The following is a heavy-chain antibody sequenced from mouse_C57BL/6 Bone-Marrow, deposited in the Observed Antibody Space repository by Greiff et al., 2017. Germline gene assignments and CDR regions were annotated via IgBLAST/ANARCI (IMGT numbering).Heavy chain of an antibody. CDR2: IDPTSGGT. D-gene: IGHD1-3*01. Sequence: QVQLQQPGAELVKPGASVKLSCKASGYNFPSYWMHWVKQRPGRGLEWIGKIDPTSGGTKYNEKFKGKATLTVDKPSSTAYRQLSSLTSEDSAVYYCARSGYIRGWYFDVWGTGTTVTVSS. CDR1: GYNFPSYW. CDR3: ARSGYIRGWYFDV. V-gene: IGHV1-72*01. J-gene: IGHJ1*03.